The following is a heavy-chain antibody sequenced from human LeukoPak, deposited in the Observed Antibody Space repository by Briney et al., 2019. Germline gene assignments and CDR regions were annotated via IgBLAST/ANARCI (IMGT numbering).Heavy chain of an antibody. V-gene: IGHV4-61*01. CDR3: ARDLLFVDA. J-gene: IGHJ4*02. Sequence: SETLSLTCTVSGGSVSSGSYYWSWIRQPPGKGLEWIGYIYYSGSTNYNPSLKSRVTISVDTSKNQFSLKLSSVTAADTAVYYCARDLLFVDAWGQGTLVTVPS. CDR2: IYYSGST. CDR1: GGSVSSGSYY. D-gene: IGHD2-8*01.